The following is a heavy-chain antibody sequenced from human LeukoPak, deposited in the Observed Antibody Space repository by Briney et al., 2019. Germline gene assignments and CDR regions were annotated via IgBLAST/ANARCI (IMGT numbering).Heavy chain of an antibody. Sequence: GGSLRLSCAASGFTFDDYAMHWVRQAPGQGLEWVSLISWDGGSTYYADSVKGRFTISRDNSKNSLYLQMNSLRAEDTALYYCAKDTYSGSYSEGGGFDYWGQGTLVTVSS. CDR2: ISWDGGST. J-gene: IGHJ4*02. CDR1: GFTFDDYA. V-gene: IGHV3-43D*03. D-gene: IGHD1-26*01. CDR3: AKDTYSGSYSEGGGFDY.